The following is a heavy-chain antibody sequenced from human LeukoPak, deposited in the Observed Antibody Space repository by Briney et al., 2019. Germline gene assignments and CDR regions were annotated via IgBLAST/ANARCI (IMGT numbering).Heavy chain of an antibody. CDR1: GGTFSSYA. CDR3: ARDRDYGSGSYPYYYYMDV. D-gene: IGHD3-10*01. CDR2: IIPIFGTA. J-gene: IGHJ6*03. V-gene: IGHV1-69*13. Sequence: SVKVSCKASGGTFSSYAISWVRQAPGQGLEWMGGIIPIFGTANYAQKFQGRVTITADESTSTAYMELSSLRSEDTAVYYCARDRDYGSGSYPYYYYMDVWGKGTTVTISS.